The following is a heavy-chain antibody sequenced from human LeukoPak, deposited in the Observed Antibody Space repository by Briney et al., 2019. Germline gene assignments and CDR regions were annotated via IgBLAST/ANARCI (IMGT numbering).Heavy chain of an antibody. Sequence: GRSLRLSCAASGFTFSSYAMHWVRQAPGKGLEWVAFIRHDGSNTYYADSVKGRFTVSRDNSKNTLYLQMNSLRAEDTAVYYCAKDKQLLWWYFDYWGQGTLVTVSS. CDR2: IRHDGSNT. V-gene: IGHV3-30*02. CDR3: AKDKQLLWWYFDY. CDR1: GFTFSSYA. J-gene: IGHJ4*02. D-gene: IGHD2-2*01.